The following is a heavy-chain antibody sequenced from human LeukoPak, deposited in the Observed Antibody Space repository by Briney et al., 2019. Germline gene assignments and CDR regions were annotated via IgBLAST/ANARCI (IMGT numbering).Heavy chain of an antibody. J-gene: IGHJ3*02. D-gene: IGHD3-22*01. CDR1: GFSFSIYA. V-gene: IGHV3-64*02. CDR3: ARVVYYNDGSAYYPDAFDI. CDR2: ISSNGGNR. Sequence: GGSLRLSCAASGFSFSIYAMYWVRRAPGRGLEYVSAISSNGGNRYYADFVKGRFTISRDNSKNTLDLQMGSLRAEDMAVYYCARVVYYNDGSAYYPDAFDIWGHGTMVTVSS.